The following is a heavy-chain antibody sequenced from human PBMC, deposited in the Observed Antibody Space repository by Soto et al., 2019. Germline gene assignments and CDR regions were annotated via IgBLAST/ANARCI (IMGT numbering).Heavy chain of an antibody. V-gene: IGHV4-59*01. CDR3: ARAKVVAYRYDTSGYYTTFDF. D-gene: IGHD3-22*01. Sequence: SETLSLTCTVSGGSISDDYWSWIRLPPGKGLEWIGYVYDSGSTTYNPSLKSRVTISVDTSKNQFSLKLSSVTSADTAMYYCARAKVVAYRYDTSGYYTTFDFWGPGALVTVSS. J-gene: IGHJ4*02. CDR1: GGSISDDY. CDR2: VYDSGST.